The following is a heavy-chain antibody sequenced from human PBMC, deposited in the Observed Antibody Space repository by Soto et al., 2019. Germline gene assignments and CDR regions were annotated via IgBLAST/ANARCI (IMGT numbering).Heavy chain of an antibody. CDR1: GGSFSDFA. V-gene: IGHV1-69*01. J-gene: IGHJ4*02. CDR3: ARGAIAAVPAALSSYHDYTTCRFDS. D-gene: IGHD2-15*01. CDR2: IIPMFAAT. Sequence: QVQLAQSGAEMTKPGSSVKVSCRASGGSFSDFAFSWVRQAPGQGLEWMGGIIPMFAATKYAQRLQDRVTITADESTNTVYLALNSLTAEDTAIYYCARGAIAAVPAALSSYHDYTTCRFDSWGQGTLVTVSS.